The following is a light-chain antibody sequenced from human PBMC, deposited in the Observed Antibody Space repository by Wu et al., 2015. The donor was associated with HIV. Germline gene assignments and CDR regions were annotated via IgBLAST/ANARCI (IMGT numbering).Light chain of an antibody. CDR1: QSVSRS. V-gene: IGKV3-20*01. J-gene: IGKJ5*01. CDR2: EAS. CDR3: QQYSTSIT. Sequence: EIVMTQSPVTLSVSPGESATLSCRASQSVSRSLAWYQQKTGQAPRLLIYEASSRATGIPARFSGSGSGTDFTLTISRLEPEDFAVYFCQQYSTSITFGQGTRLEMK.